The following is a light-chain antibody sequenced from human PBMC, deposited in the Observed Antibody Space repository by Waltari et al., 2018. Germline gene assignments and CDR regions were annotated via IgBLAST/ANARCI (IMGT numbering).Light chain of an antibody. CDR2: DAS. V-gene: IGKV3-11*01. CDR1: QSISNN. CDR3: QQSYSIPYT. J-gene: IGKJ2*01. Sequence: ILLTQSPVILSVSPGGRATLSCRASQSISNNLAWYQQKPGQAPRLLIYDASNRATGIPARFSGSGSGTDFTLTIASLEPEDLAVYYCQQSYSIPYTFGQGTKLEIK.